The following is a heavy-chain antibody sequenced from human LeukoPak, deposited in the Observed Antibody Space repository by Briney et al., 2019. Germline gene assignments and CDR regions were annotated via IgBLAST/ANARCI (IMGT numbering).Heavy chain of an antibody. D-gene: IGHD1-26*01. CDR1: GFTFSSYG. J-gene: IGHJ4*02. CDR2: IRYDGGNE. V-gene: IGHV3-30*02. CDR3: AKDLLSAGYFDY. Sequence: PGGSLRLSCAASGFTFSSYGMHWVRQAPGKGLEWVAFIRYDGGNEYYADSVKGRFTISRDNSKNTLYLQMNSLRAGDTAVYHCAKDLLSAGYFDYWGQGTLVTVSS.